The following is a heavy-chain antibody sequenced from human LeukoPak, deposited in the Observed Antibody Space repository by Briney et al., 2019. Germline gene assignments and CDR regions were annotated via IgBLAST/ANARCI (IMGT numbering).Heavy chain of an antibody. CDR3: AKDMGTVTKFDY. J-gene: IGHJ4*02. Sequence: GGSLRLSCAASGFTFSSYGMHWVRQAPGKGLEWVAFIRNDESNKYYADSVKGRFTISRDNSQNTLYLQMNSLRAEDTAVYYCAKDMGTVTKFDYWGQGTLVTVSS. V-gene: IGHV3-30*02. D-gene: IGHD4-17*01. CDR2: IRNDESNK. CDR1: GFTFSSYG.